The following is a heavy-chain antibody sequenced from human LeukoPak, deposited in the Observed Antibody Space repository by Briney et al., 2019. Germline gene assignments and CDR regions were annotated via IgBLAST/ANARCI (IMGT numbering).Heavy chain of an antibody. D-gene: IGHD4-17*01. V-gene: IGHV3-74*01. CDR1: GFTFSSHW. J-gene: IGHJ3*02. CDR3: ARGGASVFDI. Sequence: GSLRLSCSASGFTFSSHWMHWVRQAPGKGLVLLSLIVNDGTITTYAHSVKGRFTISRDNAKNTMYLQMSSLRAEDTAVYYCARGGASVFDIWGQGTMVTVSS. CDR2: IVNDGTIT.